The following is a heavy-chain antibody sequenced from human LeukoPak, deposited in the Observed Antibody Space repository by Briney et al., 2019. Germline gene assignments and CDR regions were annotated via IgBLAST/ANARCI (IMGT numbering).Heavy chain of an antibody. D-gene: IGHD4-11*01. J-gene: IGHJ5*02. CDR2: IYYRRST. Sequence: SETLSLTCTVSGGSISSYHWSWIRQPPGKGLEWIGYIYYRRSTNYTPSLKSRVPISVDTSKNQLSLKLSSVTAADTAVSYCARGDYIGWFDPWGQGTLVTVSS. CDR1: GGSISSYH. CDR3: ARGDYIGWFDP. V-gene: IGHV4-59*01.